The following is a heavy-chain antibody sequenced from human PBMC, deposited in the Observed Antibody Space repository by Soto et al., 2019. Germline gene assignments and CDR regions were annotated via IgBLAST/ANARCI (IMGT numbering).Heavy chain of an antibody. Sequence: QLVESGGGLVQPGGSLRLSCAASGFTFSDYPMNWVRQAPGKGLEWVSSIRTISSAIYFADSVRGRFTISRDNARNSLYLQMTSLRDADTGGYYCARETPSFDSWGQGTLVTVSS. CDR3: ARETPSFDS. CDR1: GFTFSDYP. D-gene: IGHD2-15*01. CDR2: IRTISSAI. J-gene: IGHJ4*02. V-gene: IGHV3-48*02.